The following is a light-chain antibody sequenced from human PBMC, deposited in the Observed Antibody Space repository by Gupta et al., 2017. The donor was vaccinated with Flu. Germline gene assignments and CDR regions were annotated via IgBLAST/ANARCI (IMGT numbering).Light chain of an antibody. CDR1: QSGWSNSNNKNY. V-gene: IGKV4-1*01. Sequence: DIVMTQSPDSLTVSLGERATIYCKSSQSGWSNSNNKNYLAWYQQKPGQPPKLLLYWASTREAGVPDRFSGSGCGKDLALTSDSRQEEDVAGYCCQQHGHYLPYTFGQGTKVHI. CDR2: WAS. J-gene: IGKJ2*01. CDR3: QQHGHYLPYT.